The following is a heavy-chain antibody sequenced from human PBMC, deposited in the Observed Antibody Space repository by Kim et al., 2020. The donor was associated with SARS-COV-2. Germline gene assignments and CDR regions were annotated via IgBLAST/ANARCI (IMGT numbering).Heavy chain of an antibody. CDR2: IYYSGST. CDR1: GGSINSRSYY. Sequence: SETLSLTCTVSGGSINSRSYYWGWIRQPPGKGLEWIGSIYYSGSTYYNPSLKSRVTISADTSKNQFSLKLSSVTAADTAVYYCALYPFIVVVTETYFDLWGRGTLVTVSS. D-gene: IGHD2-21*02. V-gene: IGHV4-39*01. CDR3: ALYPFIVVVTETYFDL. J-gene: IGHJ2*01.